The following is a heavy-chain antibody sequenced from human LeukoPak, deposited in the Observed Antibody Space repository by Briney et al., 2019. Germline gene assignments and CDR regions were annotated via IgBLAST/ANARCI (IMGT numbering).Heavy chain of an antibody. CDR3: ARLVGATTPLDI. Sequence: SETLSLTCTVSGGSISSYCWSWIRQPPGKGLEWIGYIHYSGSTNYNPSLKSRVTISVDTSKNQFSLKLSSVTAADTAVYYRARLVGATTPLDIRGQGTMVTVSS. V-gene: IGHV4-59*08. CDR1: GGSISSYC. D-gene: IGHD1-26*01. J-gene: IGHJ3*02. CDR2: IHYSGST.